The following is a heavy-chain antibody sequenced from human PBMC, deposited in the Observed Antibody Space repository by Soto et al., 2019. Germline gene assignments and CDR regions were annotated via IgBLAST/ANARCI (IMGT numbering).Heavy chain of an antibody. CDR1: GGSISSSSYY. J-gene: IGHJ4*02. D-gene: IGHD3-10*01. CDR2: IYYSGST. Sequence: PSETLSLTCTVSGGSISSSSYYWGWIRQPPGKGLEWIGSIYYSGSTYYNPSLKSRVTISVDTSKNQFSLKLSSVTAADTAVYYCARHWSKYYYGSGSEYDYWGQGTRVTVSS. V-gene: IGHV4-39*01. CDR3: ARHWSKYYYGSGSEYDY.